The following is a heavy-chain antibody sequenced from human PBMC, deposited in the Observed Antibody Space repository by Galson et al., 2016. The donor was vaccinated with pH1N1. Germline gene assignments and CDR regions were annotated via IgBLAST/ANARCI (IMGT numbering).Heavy chain of an antibody. D-gene: IGHD4-17*01. CDR1: GYSFTSQW. CDR2: VNPGGSTI. J-gene: IGHJ3*02. V-gene: IGHV5-51*03. Sequence: QSGAEVKKPGESLKISCKASGYSFTSQWIAWVRQVPGKGLEWVGVVNPGGSTIRYSPPFQGQVTISSDKSIKLAYLQWIGLRASDTATYYCARQYDFGDYRGDAFDIWGQGTVVIVSS. CDR3: ARQYDFGDYRGDAFDI.